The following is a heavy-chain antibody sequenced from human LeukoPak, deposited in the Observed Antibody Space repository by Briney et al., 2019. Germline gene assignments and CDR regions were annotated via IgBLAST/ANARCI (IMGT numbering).Heavy chain of an antibody. D-gene: IGHD5-18*01. CDR1: GFTFDDYE. Sequence: PGGSLRLSCAASGFTFDDYEMSWVRQAPGKGLEWVSGINWNGGSTGYADSVKGRFTISRDNAKNSLYLQMNSLRAADTAVYYCARGRGDTAMAWFDPWGQGTLVTVSS. J-gene: IGHJ5*02. CDR2: INWNGGST. CDR3: ARGRGDTAMAWFDP. V-gene: IGHV3-20*04.